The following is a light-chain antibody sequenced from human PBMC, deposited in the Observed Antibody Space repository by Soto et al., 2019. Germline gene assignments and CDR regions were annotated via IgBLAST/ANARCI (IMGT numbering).Light chain of an antibody. Sequence: HSALTQPASASGSPGQSITISCTGTSSDVGGYNYVSWYQQHPGKAPKLMIYDVSNRPSGVSNRFSGSKSGNTASLTISGLLAEDEADYYCSSYVSSSTPLVFGTGTKVTVL. V-gene: IGLV2-14*03. CDR3: SSYVSSSTPLV. CDR2: DVS. J-gene: IGLJ1*01. CDR1: SSDVGGYNY.